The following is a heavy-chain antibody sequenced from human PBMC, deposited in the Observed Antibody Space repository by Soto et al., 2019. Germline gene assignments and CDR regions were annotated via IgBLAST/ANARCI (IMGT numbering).Heavy chain of an antibody. CDR3: ARDADILTGSDAFDI. V-gene: IGHV3-11*05. Sequence: QVQLVESGGGLVKPGGSLRLSCAASGFTFSDYYMSWIRQAPGKGLEWVSYISSSSSYTNYADSVKGRFTISRDNAKNTLNMQMNILRAEETAVYYCARDADILTGSDAFDIWGQGTMVTVSS. CDR2: ISSSSSYT. CDR1: GFTFSDYY. J-gene: IGHJ3*02. D-gene: IGHD3-9*01.